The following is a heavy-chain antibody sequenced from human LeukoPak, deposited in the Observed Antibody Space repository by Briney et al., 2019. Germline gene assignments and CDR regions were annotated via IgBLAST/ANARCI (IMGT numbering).Heavy chain of an antibody. D-gene: IGHD6-13*01. CDR1: GFTFSSYG. CDR3: AKDWTIVAAGLETDYFDY. Sequence: GGSLRLSSAVSGFTFSSYGMHWVRQAPGKGLEWVSVISYDGSNKYYADSVKGRFTISRDNSKNTLYLQMNSLRAEDTAVYYCAKDWTIVAAGLETDYFDYWGQGTLVTVSS. CDR2: ISYDGSNK. J-gene: IGHJ4*02. V-gene: IGHV3-30*18.